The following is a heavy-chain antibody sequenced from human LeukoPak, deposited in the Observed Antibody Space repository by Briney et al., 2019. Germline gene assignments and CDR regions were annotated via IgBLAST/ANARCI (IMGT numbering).Heavy chain of an antibody. Sequence: GGSLRLSCAASGLTGSSNFMTWVRQAPGKGLEWVSAIYSGGSTFYAASVRGRFNISRDNSKKTMFLQRSSLRVEDAAVYYCASSGTASRGAMDVWGQGTTVTVSS. V-gene: IGHV3-66*01. J-gene: IGHJ6*02. CDR1: GLTGSSNF. D-gene: IGHD1-1*01. CDR2: IYSGGST. CDR3: ASSGTASRGAMDV.